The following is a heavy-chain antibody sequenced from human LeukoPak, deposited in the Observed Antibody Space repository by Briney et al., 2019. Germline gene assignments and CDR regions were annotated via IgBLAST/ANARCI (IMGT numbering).Heavy chain of an antibody. CDR1: GFTFSSYS. Sequence: GGSLRLSCAASGFTFSSYSMNWVRQAPGKGLEWVSSISSSSSYIYYADSVKGRFTISRDNAKNTLYVQMNSLRAEDTAVYYCARDPGWSGKVDYFDYWGQGTLVTVSS. D-gene: IGHD3-3*01. CDR3: ARDPGWSGKVDYFDY. CDR2: ISSSSSYI. J-gene: IGHJ4*02. V-gene: IGHV3-21*01.